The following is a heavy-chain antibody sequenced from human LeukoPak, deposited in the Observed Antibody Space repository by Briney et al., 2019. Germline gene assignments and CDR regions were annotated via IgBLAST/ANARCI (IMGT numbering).Heavy chain of an antibody. CDR3: AKDRGMVYYFDY. D-gene: IGHD3-10*01. V-gene: IGHV3-11*01. Sequence: GGSLRLSCAASGFTFSDYYMSWIRQAPGKGPEWVSYISSSGSTIYYADSVKGRFTISRDNSKNTLYLQMNSLRAEDTAVYYCAKDRGMVYYFDYWGQGTLVTVSS. CDR1: GFTFSDYY. J-gene: IGHJ4*02. CDR2: ISSSGSTI.